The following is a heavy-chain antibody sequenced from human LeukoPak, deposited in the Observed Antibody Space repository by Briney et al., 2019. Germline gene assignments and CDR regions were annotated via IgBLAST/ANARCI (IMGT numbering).Heavy chain of an antibody. CDR3: AKDRYSYGRLNWFDP. J-gene: IGHJ5*02. D-gene: IGHD5-18*01. V-gene: IGHV3-23*01. CDR1: GFTFSSYA. Sequence: PGGSLRLSCAASGFTFSSYAMSWVRQAPGKGLEWVSAISGSGGSTYYADSVKGRFTISRDNSKNTLYLQMNSLRAEDTAVYYCAKDRYSYGRLNWFDPWGQGTLVTVSS. CDR2: ISGSGGST.